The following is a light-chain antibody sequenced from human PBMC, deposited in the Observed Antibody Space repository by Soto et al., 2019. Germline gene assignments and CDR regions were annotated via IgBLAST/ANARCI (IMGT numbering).Light chain of an antibody. V-gene: IGLV1-40*01. CDR1: SSNIGAGYD. J-gene: IGLJ2*01. Sequence: QSVLTQPPSVSGAPGQRVTISCTGSSSNIGAGYDVHWYQQLPGTAPKLLIYGNSNRPSGVPDRFSGSKSGTSASLAITGLRGEDEADYYCQCYDSSLSGYVVFGGGTKLTVL. CDR2: GNS. CDR3: QCYDSSLSGYVV.